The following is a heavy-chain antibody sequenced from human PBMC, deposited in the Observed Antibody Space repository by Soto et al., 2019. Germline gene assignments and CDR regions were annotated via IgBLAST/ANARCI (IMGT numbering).Heavy chain of an antibody. J-gene: IGHJ6*02. CDR1: GYTFTSYG. CDR3: AREFSSSWYSYYYYGMDV. V-gene: IGHV1-18*01. Sequence: QVQLVQSGAEVKKPGASVKVSCKASGYTFTSYGISWVRQAPGQGLEWMGWISAYNGNTNYAQKLQGRVTMTTDTXTXTXYMERRSLRSDDTAVYYCAREFSSSWYSYYYYGMDVWGQGTTVTVSS. CDR2: ISAYNGNT. D-gene: IGHD6-13*01.